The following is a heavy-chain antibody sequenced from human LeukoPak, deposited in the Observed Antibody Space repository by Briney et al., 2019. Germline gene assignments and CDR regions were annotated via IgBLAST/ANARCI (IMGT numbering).Heavy chain of an antibody. V-gene: IGHV3-49*04. CDR2: IRSKAYGGTT. J-gene: IGHJ4*02. D-gene: IGHD2-2*01. CDR1: GFTFGDYA. CDR3: TASDHLYCSSISCHFDY. Sequence: GGSLRLSCTASGFTFGDYAMSWVRQAPGKGLEWVGFIRSKAYGGTTEYAASVKGRFTISRDDSKSIAYLQMNSLKTEDTAVYYCTASDHLYCSSISCHFDYWGQGTLVTASS.